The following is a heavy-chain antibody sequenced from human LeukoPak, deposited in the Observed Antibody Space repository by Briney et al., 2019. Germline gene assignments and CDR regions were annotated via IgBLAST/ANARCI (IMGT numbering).Heavy chain of an antibody. CDR3: ARVQGGGNQLLPRRGGWFDP. CDR2: IRFDGSIK. CDR1: GFTFSSYG. V-gene: IGHV3-30*02. D-gene: IGHD2-2*01. J-gene: IGHJ5*02. Sequence: PGGSLRLSCAASGFTFSSYGMHWVRQAPGKGLEWVAFIRFDGSIKYYADSVKGRFTISRDNSKNTLYLQMNSLRAEDTAVYYCARVQGGGNQLLPRRGGWFDPWGQGTLVTVSS.